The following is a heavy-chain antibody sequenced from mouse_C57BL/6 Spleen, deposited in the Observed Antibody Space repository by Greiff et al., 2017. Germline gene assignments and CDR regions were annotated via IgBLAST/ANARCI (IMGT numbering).Heavy chain of an antibody. Sequence: VQLQQSGPELVKPGASVKISCKASGYSFTGYYMNWVKQSPEKSLEWIGEINPSTGGTTYNQKFKAKATLTVDKSSSTAYMQLKSLTSEDSAVYYCAIYGSSYEFAYWGQGTLVTVSA. CDR3: AIYGSSYEFAY. D-gene: IGHD1-1*01. J-gene: IGHJ3*01. CDR1: GYSFTGYY. V-gene: IGHV1-42*01. CDR2: INPSTGGT.